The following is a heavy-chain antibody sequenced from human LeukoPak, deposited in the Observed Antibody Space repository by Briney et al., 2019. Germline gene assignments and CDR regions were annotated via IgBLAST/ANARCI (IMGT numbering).Heavy chain of an antibody. Sequence: ASVKVSCEASGYTFTSYYMHWVRQAPGQGLEWMGIINPSGGSTSYAQKFQGRVTMTRDMSTSTVYMELSSLRSEDTAVYYCARDWTSLSSGYYWDYWGQGTLVTVSS. D-gene: IGHD3-22*01. V-gene: IGHV1-46*01. J-gene: IGHJ4*02. CDR3: ARDWTSLSSGYYWDY. CDR2: INPSGGST. CDR1: GYTFTSYY.